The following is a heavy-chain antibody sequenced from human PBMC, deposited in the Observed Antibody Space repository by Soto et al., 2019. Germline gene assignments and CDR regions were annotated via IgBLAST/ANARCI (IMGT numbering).Heavy chain of an antibody. Sequence: SVKVSCKASGGPYNSFAISWVRQAPGQGLEWIGGIIPVFGTATYAQKFKGRVTITAEESTSTAYMELSSLTSEDTAVYYCARFLGGAGSYYDGQNYNYYNGMAVWGQGTTVTVSS. V-gene: IGHV1-69*13. J-gene: IGHJ6*02. CDR3: ARFLGGAGSYYDGQNYNYYNGMAV. CDR1: GGPYNSFA. CDR2: IIPVFGTA. D-gene: IGHD3-10*01.